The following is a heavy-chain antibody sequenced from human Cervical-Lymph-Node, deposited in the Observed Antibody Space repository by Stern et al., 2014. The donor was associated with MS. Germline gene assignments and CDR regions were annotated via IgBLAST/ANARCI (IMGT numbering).Heavy chain of an antibody. Sequence: QVQLVESGGGVVQPGGSLRLSCAVSNVTSSGYAMHWVRQAPDKGLEWVAGISYDGSNPFDADSVKGRFTISRDNSKNMLYLQASSLRTEDTAVYYCAKDLSQWMFTPRFWYFDLWGRGTLVIVSS. V-gene: IGHV3-30*18. CDR3: AKDLSQWMFTPRFWYFDL. CDR1: NVTSSGYA. J-gene: IGHJ2*01. CDR2: ISYDGSNP. D-gene: IGHD3-10*02.